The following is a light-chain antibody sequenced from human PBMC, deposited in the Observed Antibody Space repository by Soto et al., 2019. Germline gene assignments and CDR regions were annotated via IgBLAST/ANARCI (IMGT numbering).Light chain of an antibody. CDR2: GVS. J-gene: IGLJ2*01. CDR1: SSDVGGYNS. CDR3: SSYTSSSTLDVV. V-gene: IGLV2-14*03. Sequence: QSVLSQPASVSGSPGQSTTISCTGTSSDVGGYNSVSWYQQHPGKAPKLMIYGVSNRPSGVSNRFSGSKSGNTASLTISGLQAEDEADYYCSSYTSSSTLDVVFGGGTKLTVL.